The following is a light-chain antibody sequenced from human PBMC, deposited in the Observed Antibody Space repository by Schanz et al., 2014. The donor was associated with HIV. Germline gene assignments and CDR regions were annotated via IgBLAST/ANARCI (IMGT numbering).Light chain of an antibody. V-gene: IGLV1-44*01. CDR3: SAWDDSLNGRE. CDR2: SNT. Sequence: QSVLTQPPSASGTPGQRVTISCSGSSSNIGSNPVNWFQHLPGTAPKLLIYSNTQRPSGVPDRFSGSKSGTSASLAISELQSEDEADYYCSAWDDSLNGREFGGGTKLTVL. J-gene: IGLJ2*01. CDR1: SSNIGSNP.